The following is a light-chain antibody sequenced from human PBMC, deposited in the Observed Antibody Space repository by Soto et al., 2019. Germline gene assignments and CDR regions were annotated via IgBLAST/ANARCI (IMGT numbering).Light chain of an antibody. CDR3: QVWDRSFNHVV. J-gene: IGLJ2*01. CDR1: NIGIKS. V-gene: IGLV3-21*02. Sequence: SYELTQPPSVSLAPGQTASITCGENNIGIKSVHWYQQKPGQAPVLVVSDDSDRPSGIPERFSGSNSGNTATLTISRVEAGDEADYYCQVWDRSFNHVVFGGGTKLTVL. CDR2: DDS.